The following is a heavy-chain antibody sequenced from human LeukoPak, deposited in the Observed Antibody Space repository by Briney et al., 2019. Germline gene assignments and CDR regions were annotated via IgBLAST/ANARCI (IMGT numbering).Heavy chain of an antibody. V-gene: IGHV3-74*01. CDR1: GFTFSSHW. D-gene: IGHD3-22*01. CDR2: IKPDGSST. J-gene: IGHJ4*02. CDR3: ARKTDSSGSGDY. Sequence: PGGSLRLSCAASGFTFSSHWMHWVRQAPGKGLVWVSRIKPDGSSTNYADSVKDRFTISRDNAKNTLYLQMNSLRAEDTAVYYCARKTDSSGSGDYWGQGTLVTVSS.